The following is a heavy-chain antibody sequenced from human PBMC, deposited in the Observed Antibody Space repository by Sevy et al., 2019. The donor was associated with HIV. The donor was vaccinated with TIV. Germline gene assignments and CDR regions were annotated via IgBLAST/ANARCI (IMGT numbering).Heavy chain of an antibody. CDR2: ISWDGGST. V-gene: IGHV3-43*01. J-gene: IGHJ4*02. D-gene: IGHD6-19*01. CDR1: GFTFDDYT. CDR3: AKAIWYSSGWGIDY. Sequence: GGSLRLSCAASGFTFDDYTMHWVRQAPGKGLEWVSLISWDGGSTYYADSVKGRFTISRDNSKNSLYLQMNSLRTEDTALYYCAKAIWYSSGWGIDYWGQGTLVTVSS.